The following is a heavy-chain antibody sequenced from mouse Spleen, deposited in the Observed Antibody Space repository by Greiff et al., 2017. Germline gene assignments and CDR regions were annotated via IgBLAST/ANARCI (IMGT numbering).Heavy chain of an antibody. CDR3: ARKNYRYDDAMDY. Sequence: VQLQQSGPELVKPGASVKISCKASGYSFTSYYIHWVKQRPGQGLEWIGWIYPGSGNTKYNEKFKGKATLTADTSSSTAYMQLSSLTSEDSAVYYCARKNYRYDDAMDYWGQGTSVTVSS. V-gene: IGHV1-66*01. J-gene: IGHJ4*01. CDR2: IYPGSGNT. D-gene: IGHD2-14*01. CDR1: GYSFTSYY.